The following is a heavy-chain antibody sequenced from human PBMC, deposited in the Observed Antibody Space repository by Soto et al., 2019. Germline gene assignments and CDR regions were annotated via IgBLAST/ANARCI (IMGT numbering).Heavy chain of an antibody. J-gene: IGHJ4*02. Sequence: QVQLVQSGAEVKKPGSSVKVSCKASGYTFTSYGISWVRQAPGQGLEWMGWIIAYNGNTNYAQKLQGRVTMTTDTPTSTAYMELRSVRTDGPAVSYCARELGGWGNYWGQGTLVTVSS. CDR3: ARELGGWGNY. CDR2: IIAYNGNT. D-gene: IGHD3-16*01. V-gene: IGHV1-18*01. CDR1: GYTFTSYG.